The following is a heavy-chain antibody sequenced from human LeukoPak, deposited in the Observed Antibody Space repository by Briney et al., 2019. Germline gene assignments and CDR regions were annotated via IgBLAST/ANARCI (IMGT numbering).Heavy chain of an antibody. CDR2: ISAYNGNT. CDR3: ARDRRAGIAAAGYFDS. CDR1: GYTFISYD. V-gene: IGHV1-18*01. J-gene: IGHJ4*02. Sequence: GASVKVSSKASGYTFISYDISWVRQAPGQGLQWMGWISAYNGNTNYAQKFQGRVTITTDTSTSTAYMELRSLRFDDTAVYYCARDRRAGIAAAGYFDSWGQGTLVTVSS. D-gene: IGHD6-13*01.